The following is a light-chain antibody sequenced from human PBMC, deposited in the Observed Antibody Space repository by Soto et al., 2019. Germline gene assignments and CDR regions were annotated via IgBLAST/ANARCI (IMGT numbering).Light chain of an antibody. CDR2: EVS. CDR1: QILLYITGETF. Sequence: VMTHTXLXXXXXALXXXXIXFKSSQILLYITGETFLFWYLQKPGQSPQLLIYEVSTRVSGVPDRFSGSGSGRDVILEISRVETDDGGIYYCMQSALLPPTCCQVTRLDVK. CDR3: MQSALLPPT. V-gene: IGKV2D-29*02. J-gene: IGKJ5*01.